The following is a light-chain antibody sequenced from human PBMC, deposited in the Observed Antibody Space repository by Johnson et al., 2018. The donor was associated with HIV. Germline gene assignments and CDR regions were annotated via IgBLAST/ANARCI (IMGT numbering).Light chain of an antibody. J-gene: IGLJ1*01. V-gene: IGLV1-51*01. CDR1: SSNIENNY. CDR3: ATWHTSLSAGGV. Sequence: QAVLTQPPSVSAASGQKVDISCSGGSSNIENNYVSWYQHLPQRAPKLLISDNNNRPSGIPDRFSGSKSGASATLGITGLQTGDEADYYCATWHTSLSAGGVFGTGTKVTVL. CDR2: DNN.